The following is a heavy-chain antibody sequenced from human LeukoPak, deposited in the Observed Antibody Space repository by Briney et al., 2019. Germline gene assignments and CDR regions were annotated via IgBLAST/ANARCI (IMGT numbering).Heavy chain of an antibody. CDR2: INPSGGST. CDR1: GYTFTSYY. CDR3: ARRGLLTGAFDI. D-gene: IGHD3-16*01. J-gene: IGHJ3*02. Sequence: ASVKVSCKASGYTFTSYYMHWVRQAPRQGLEWMGIINPSGGSTSYAQKFQGRVTMTRDTSISTAYMELSRLRSDDTAVYYCARRGLLTGAFDIWGQGTMVTVSS. V-gene: IGHV1-46*01.